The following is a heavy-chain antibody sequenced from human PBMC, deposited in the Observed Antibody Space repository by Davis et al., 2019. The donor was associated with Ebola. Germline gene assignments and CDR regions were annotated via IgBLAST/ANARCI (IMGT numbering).Heavy chain of an antibody. D-gene: IGHD6-19*01. CDR1: GFTFSSYA. J-gene: IGHJ5*02. Sequence: PGGSLRLSCAASGFTFSSYAMHWVRQAPGKGLEWVAVISYDGSNKYYADSVKGRFTISRDNSKNTLYLQMNSLRAEDTAVYYCARGVSSGWYEMWFDPWGQGTLVTVSS. V-gene: IGHV3-30-3*01. CDR3: ARGVSSGWYEMWFDP. CDR2: ISYDGSNK.